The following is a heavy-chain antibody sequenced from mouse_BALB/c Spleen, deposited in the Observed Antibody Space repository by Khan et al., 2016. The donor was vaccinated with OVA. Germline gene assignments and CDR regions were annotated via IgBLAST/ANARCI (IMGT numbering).Heavy chain of an antibody. Sequence: EVQLVELGPGLVKPSQSLSLTCTVTGYAITSDYAWNWIRQFPGNKLEWMGYISSTGSTSYNPSLKSRISITRDTSKKQFFLTLKSVTTEYTATXYCARSLYYSYGYALDCWGRGTSVTVSS. CDR2: ISSTGST. CDR1: GYAITSDYA. CDR3: ARSLYYSYGYALDC. V-gene: IGHV3-2*02. D-gene: IGHD2-14*01. J-gene: IGHJ4*01.